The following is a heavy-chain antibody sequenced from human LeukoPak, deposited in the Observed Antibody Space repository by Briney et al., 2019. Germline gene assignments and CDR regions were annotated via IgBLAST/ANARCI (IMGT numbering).Heavy chain of an antibody. CDR2: IKQDGSEK. CDR3: AREYGSGSSNYYYYYMDV. D-gene: IGHD3-10*01. CDR1: GFTFSSYW. Sequence: PGGSLRLSCAASGFTFSSYWMSWVRQAPGKGLEWVANIKQDGSEKYYVDSVKGRFTISRDNAKNSLYLQMNSLRAEDTAVYYCAREYGSGSSNYYYYYMDVWGKGTTVTISS. J-gene: IGHJ6*03. V-gene: IGHV3-7*01.